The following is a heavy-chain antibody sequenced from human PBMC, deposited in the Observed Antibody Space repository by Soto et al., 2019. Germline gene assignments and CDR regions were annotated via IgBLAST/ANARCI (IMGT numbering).Heavy chain of an antibody. CDR2: IYYSGST. CDR1: GGSISSYY. Sequence: PSETLSLTCTVSGGSISSYYWSWIRQPPGKGLEWIGYIYYSGSTYYNPSLKSRVTISVDTSKNQFSLKLSSVTAADTAVYYCVIAARTNWFDPWGQGTLVTVSS. D-gene: IGHD6-6*01. V-gene: IGHV4-59*08. J-gene: IGHJ5*02. CDR3: VIAARTNWFDP.